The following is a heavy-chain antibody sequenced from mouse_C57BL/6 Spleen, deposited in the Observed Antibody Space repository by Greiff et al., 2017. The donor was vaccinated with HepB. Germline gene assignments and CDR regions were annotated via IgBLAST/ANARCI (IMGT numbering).Heavy chain of an antibody. CDR2: IDPSDSYT. Sequence: QVQLQQPGAELVKPGASVKLSCKASGYTFTSYWMQWVKQRPGQGLEWIGEIDPSDSYTNYNQKFKGKATLTVDTSSSTAYMQLSSLTSEDSAVYYCAPDGYGWFAYWGQGTLVTVSA. V-gene: IGHV1-50*01. J-gene: IGHJ3*01. D-gene: IGHD2-2*01. CDR1: GYTFTSYW. CDR3: APDGYGWFAY.